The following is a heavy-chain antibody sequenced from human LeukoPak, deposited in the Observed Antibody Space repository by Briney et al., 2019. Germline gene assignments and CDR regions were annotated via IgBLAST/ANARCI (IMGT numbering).Heavy chain of an antibody. D-gene: IGHD2-15*01. CDR1: GFTFSSSA. CDR2: ISNNGGYT. CDR3: AKQLGYCSDGSCYFPY. Sequence: PGESRRLSCAASGFTFSSSAMSWVRQAPGKGLEWVSAISNNGGYTYYADSVQGRFTISRDNSKSTLCLQMNSLRAEDTAVYYCAKQLGYCSDGSCYFPYWGQGTLVTVSS. J-gene: IGHJ4*02. V-gene: IGHV3-23*01.